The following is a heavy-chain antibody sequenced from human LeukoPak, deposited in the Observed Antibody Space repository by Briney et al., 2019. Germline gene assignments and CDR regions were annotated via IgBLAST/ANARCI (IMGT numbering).Heavy chain of an antibody. CDR3: TTAPLRFLEWLFPLDY. J-gene: IGHJ4*02. Sequence: GGSLRLSCAASGFTFSNAWMSWVRQAPGKGLEWVGRIKSKTDGGTTDYAAPVKGRFTISRDDSKNTLYLQMNSLKTEDTAVYYCTTAPLRFLEWLFPLDYWGQGTLVTVSS. V-gene: IGHV3-15*01. CDR2: IKSKTDGGTT. CDR1: GFTFSNAW. D-gene: IGHD3-3*01.